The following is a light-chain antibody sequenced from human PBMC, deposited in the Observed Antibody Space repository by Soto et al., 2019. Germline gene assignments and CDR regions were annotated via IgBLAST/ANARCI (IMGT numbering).Light chain of an antibody. V-gene: IGLV2-8*01. CDR3: SSYAGRILGV. J-gene: IGLJ3*02. CDR2: EVS. CDR1: SSDVGGYKY. Sequence: QSALTQPPSASGSPGQSVTISCTGTSSDVGGYKYVSWYQQHPGKAPKLMIYEVSKRPSGVPDRFSGSKSGNTASLTVSGLQAEDEADYYCSSYAGRILGVFGGGTQLTVL.